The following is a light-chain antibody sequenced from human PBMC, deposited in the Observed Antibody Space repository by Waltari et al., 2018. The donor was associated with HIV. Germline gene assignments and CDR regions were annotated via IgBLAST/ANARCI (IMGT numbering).Light chain of an antibody. CDR3: LQTYSAPLT. Sequence: DIKMTHSPPSLSASAGDRVTITCRASHNINNYANWYQTKPGKVPRLLLYAASTLESRAPSSVSGSGFGTDYTLTISGLKQADFATYYCLQTYSAPLTFGPGTRVDFK. CDR1: HNINNY. J-gene: IGKJ3*01. CDR2: AAS. V-gene: IGKV1-39*01.